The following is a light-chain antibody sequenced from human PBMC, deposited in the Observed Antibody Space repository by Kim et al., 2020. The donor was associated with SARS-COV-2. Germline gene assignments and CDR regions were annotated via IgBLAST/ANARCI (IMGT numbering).Light chain of an antibody. J-gene: IGKJ1*01. V-gene: IGKV1-12*01. CDR2: GAS. CDR3: QHGNGLPPWT. CDR1: QGVSNW. Sequence: DIQMTQSPSSVSASVGDRVTITCRASQGVSNWLAWYQQKPGKAPDLLISGASSLQSGVPSRFSGSGSGTDFTLTISSLQPEDFATYYSQHGNGLPPWTFGQGTKVDSK.